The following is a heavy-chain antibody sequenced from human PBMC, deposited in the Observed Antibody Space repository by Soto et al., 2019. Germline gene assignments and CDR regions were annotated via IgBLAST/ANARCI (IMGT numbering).Heavy chain of an antibody. CDR2: IYYSGST. CDR3: ARSLIRGQALNDY. V-gene: IGHV4-59*01. CDR1: GGSMSSDY. J-gene: IGHJ4*02. D-gene: IGHD3-10*01. Sequence: SETLSLTCTVSGGSMSSDYWSWIRQPPGKGLEWIGYIYYSGSTNYNPSLKSRVTISVDTSKNQFSLKLSSVTAADTAVYYCARSLIRGQALNDYWGQGTLVTVSS.